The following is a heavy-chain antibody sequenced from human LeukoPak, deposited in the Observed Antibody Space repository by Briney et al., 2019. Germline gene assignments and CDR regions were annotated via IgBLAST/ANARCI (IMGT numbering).Heavy chain of an antibody. CDR1: GGSFSGYY. CDR3: ARRGGSAPHYFDY. J-gene: IGHJ4*02. Sequence: SETLSLTCAVYGGSFSGYYWSWIRQPPGKGLEWIGEINHSGSTNYNPSLKSRVTISVDTSKNQFSLKLCSVTAADTAVYYCARRGGSAPHYFDYWGQGTLVTVSS. V-gene: IGHV4-34*01. CDR2: INHSGST. D-gene: IGHD1-26*01.